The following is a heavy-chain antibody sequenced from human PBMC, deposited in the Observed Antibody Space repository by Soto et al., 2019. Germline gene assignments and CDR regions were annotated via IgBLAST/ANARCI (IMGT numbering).Heavy chain of an antibody. CDR1: GFTFSTYS. V-gene: IGHV3-30-3*01. D-gene: IGHD6-25*01. CDR3: AGEAATSFFFDY. CDR2: MSYDGNNI. J-gene: IGHJ4*02. Sequence: GGSLRLSCAASGFTFSTYSIQWVRQAPGKGLEWVAIMSYDGNNIYYPDFVKGRFTISRDNSKNTLYLQMNSLRVDDTAVYYCAGEAATSFFFDYWGQGTLVTVSS.